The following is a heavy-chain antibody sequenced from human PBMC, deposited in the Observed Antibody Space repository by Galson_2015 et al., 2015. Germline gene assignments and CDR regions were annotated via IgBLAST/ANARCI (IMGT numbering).Heavy chain of an antibody. V-gene: IGHV3-21*01. CDR2: ISSSSSYI. Sequence: SLRLSCAASGFTFSSYSMNWVRQAPGKGLEWVSSISSSSSYIYYADSVKGRFTISRDNAKNSLYLQMNSLRAEDTAVYYCARDSDSSSWYHAGNDFDYWGQGTLVTVSS. CDR3: ARDSDSSSWYHAGNDFDY. D-gene: IGHD6-13*01. CDR1: GFTFSSYS. J-gene: IGHJ4*02.